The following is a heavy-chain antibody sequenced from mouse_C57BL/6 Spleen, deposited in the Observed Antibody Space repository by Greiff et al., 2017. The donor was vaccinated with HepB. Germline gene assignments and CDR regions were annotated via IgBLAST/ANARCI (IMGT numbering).Heavy chain of an antibody. CDR1: GYTFTSYW. V-gene: IGHV1-69*01. J-gene: IGHJ3*01. Sequence: QVQLQQPGAELVMPGASVKLSCKASGYTFTSYWMHWVKQRPGQGLEWIGEIDPSDSYTNYNQKFKGKSTLTVDKSSSTAYMQLSSLTSEDSAVYYCARYDGYHAWFAYWGQGTLVTVSA. D-gene: IGHD2-2*01. CDR3: ARYDGYHAWFAY. CDR2: IDPSDSYT.